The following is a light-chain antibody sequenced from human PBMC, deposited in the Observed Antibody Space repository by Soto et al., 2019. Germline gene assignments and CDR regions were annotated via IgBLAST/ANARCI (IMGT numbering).Light chain of an antibody. J-gene: IGLJ2*01. CDR3: QSYDSSLSGWKV. CDR1: SSNIGACYD. V-gene: IGLV1-40*01. Sequence: QSVLTQPPSVSGAPGQRVTISCTGSSSNIGACYDVHWYQQLPGTAPKLLIYGNSNRPSGVPDRFSGSKSGTSASLAITGLQAEDEADYYCQSYDSSLSGWKVFGGGTKLTVL. CDR2: GNS.